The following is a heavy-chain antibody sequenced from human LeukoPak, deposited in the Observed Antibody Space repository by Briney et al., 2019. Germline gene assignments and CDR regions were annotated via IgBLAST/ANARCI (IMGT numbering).Heavy chain of an antibody. J-gene: IGHJ5*02. D-gene: IGHD3-10*01. CDR3: ARDQDYYGSGSYGPDH. Sequence: PSETLSLTCTVSGYSITGGYYWGWIRQPPGKGLEWIGSIYHSGSTFYNPSLKSRVTISVDPSKNQFSLKLSSVTAADTAVYYCARDQDYYGSGSYGPDHWGQGTLVSVSS. V-gene: IGHV4-38-2*02. CDR1: GYSITGGYY. CDR2: IYHSGST.